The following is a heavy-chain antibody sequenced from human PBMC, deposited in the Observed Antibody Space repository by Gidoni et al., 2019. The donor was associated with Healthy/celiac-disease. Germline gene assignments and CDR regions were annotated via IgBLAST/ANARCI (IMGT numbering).Heavy chain of an antibody. Sequence: QVTLRESGPALVKPTQTLTLTCTFSGFSLSTSGMCVSWIRQPPGKALEWLARIDWDDDKYYSTSLKTRLTISKDTSKNQVVLTMTNMDPVDTATYYCARGITGTVWDTWFDPWGQGTLVTVSS. J-gene: IGHJ5*02. CDR2: IDWDDDK. V-gene: IGHV2-70*15. CDR1: GFSLSTSGMC. CDR3: ARGITGTVWDTWFDP. D-gene: IGHD1-20*01.